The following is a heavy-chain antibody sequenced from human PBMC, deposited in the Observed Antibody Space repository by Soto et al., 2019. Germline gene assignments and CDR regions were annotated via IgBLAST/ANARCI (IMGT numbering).Heavy chain of an antibody. J-gene: IGHJ3*02. CDR1: GYTFTGYY. Sequence: QVQLVQSGAEVKKPGASVKVSCKASGYTFTGYYMHWVRQAPGQGLEWMGWINPNSGGTNYAQKFQGRVTMTRDPSISTAYRELSRLRSDDTAVYYCARGGGEQWLVGAFDIWGQGTMVTVSS. CDR3: ARGGGEQWLVGAFDI. CDR2: INPNSGGT. D-gene: IGHD6-19*01. V-gene: IGHV1-2*02.